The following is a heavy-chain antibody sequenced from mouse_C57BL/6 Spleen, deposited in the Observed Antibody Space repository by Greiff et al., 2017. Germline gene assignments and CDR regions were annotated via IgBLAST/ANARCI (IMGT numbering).Heavy chain of an antibody. V-gene: IGHV1-54*01. CDR1: GYAFTNYL. J-gene: IGHJ3*01. CDR3: ARGGSY. CDR2: INPGSGGT. Sequence: VQLQESGAELVRPGTSVKVSCKASGYAFTNYLIEWVKQRPGQGLEWIGVINPGSGGTNYNEKFKGKATLTADESSSTAYMQLSSLTSEDSAVYFCARGGSYWGQGTLVTVSA.